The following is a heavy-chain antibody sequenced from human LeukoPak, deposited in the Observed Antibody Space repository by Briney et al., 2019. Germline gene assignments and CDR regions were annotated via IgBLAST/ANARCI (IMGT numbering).Heavy chain of an antibody. CDR1: GFSFRDYD. V-gene: IGHV3-13*01. CDR2: IHTGGDT. CDR3: ARGYSYGIYYFDY. Sequence: GGSLRLSCAASGFSFRDYDMHWARQRKGQGLEWVSGIHTGGDTYYADSVKGRFAISRENVKTSLYLQMDSLRAGDTAVYYCARGYSYGIYYFDYWGQGTQVTVSS. D-gene: IGHD5-18*01. J-gene: IGHJ4*02.